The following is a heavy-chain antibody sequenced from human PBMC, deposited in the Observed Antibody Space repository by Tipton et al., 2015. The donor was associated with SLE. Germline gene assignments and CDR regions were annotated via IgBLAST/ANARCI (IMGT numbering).Heavy chain of an antibody. J-gene: IGHJ4*02. CDR3: AKSGDSRSPPFDY. D-gene: IGHD3-10*01. CDR1: GFSFSTYG. CDR2: IRYDGGTQ. Sequence: SLRLSCAASGFSFSTYGMHWARQAPGKGLEWLAFIRYDGGTQYYADSVQGRFTISRDLSKNTLYLQMNSLGSEDSALYYCAKSGDSRSPPFDYWGQGTQVTVSS. V-gene: IGHV3-30*02.